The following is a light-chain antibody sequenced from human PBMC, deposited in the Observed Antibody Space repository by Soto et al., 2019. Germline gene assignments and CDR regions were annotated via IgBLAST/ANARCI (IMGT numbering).Light chain of an antibody. J-gene: IGKJ1*01. CDR3: QQHNNWPPWT. V-gene: IGKV3-15*01. CDR2: GAS. Sequence: EIVMTQSPATLSVSPGERATLSCRASQSVSSNLAWYQQKPGQAPRLLMYGASTRATGIPDRFSGSGSGTDCTLTISSLQSEDFAGYYCQQHNNWPPWTFGQGTKVEIK. CDR1: QSVSSN.